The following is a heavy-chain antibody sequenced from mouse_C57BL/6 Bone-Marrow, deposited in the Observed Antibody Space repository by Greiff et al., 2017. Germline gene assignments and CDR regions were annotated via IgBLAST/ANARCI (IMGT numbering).Heavy chain of an antibody. CDR2: IYPYNGVS. D-gene: IGHD3-3*01. V-gene: IGHV1-31*01. J-gene: IGHJ1*03. CDR3: SRLGWYFDV. Sequence: VQLQQSEPELLKPGASVKISSRASGYSFTGYYMHWVKRSHGNILDWIGYIYPYNGVSSSNQKFKGKATLTVDKSSSTAYMELRSLTSEDSAVYYCSRLGWYFDVWGTGTTVTVSS. CDR1: GYSFTGYY.